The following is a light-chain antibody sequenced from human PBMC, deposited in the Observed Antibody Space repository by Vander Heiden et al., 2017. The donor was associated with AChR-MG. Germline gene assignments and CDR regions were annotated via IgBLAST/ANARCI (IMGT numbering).Light chain of an antibody. CDR3: SSYTSSSTEV. CDR2: DVT. J-gene: IGLJ1*01. V-gene: IGLV2-14*03. Sequence: QSALTQPASVSGSPGQSITSSCTGTSSDVGGYNYVSCYQQHPGKAPKVVIYDVTNRPSGVSNRFSGSKSGNTASLTISGLQAEDEADYYCSSYTSSSTEVFGTGTKVTVL. CDR1: SSDVGGYNY.